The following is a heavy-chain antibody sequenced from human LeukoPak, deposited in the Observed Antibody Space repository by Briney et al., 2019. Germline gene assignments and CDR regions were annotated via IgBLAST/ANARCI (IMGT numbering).Heavy chain of an antibody. CDR1: GFTFSSCA. D-gene: IGHD6-19*01. Sequence: GGSLRLPCEASGFTFSSCAMSWVRQAPGKGLEWVSSISGSGGSTYYADSLKGQFTISRDNSKNTLYLQMNSLRAEDTAVYYCAGRIAVAGTLEYWGQGTLVTVSS. CDR2: ISGSGGST. CDR3: AGRIAVAGTLEY. J-gene: IGHJ4*02. V-gene: IGHV3-23*01.